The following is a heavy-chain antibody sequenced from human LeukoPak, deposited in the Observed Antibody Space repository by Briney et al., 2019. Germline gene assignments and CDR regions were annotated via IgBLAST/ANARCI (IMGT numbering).Heavy chain of an antibody. V-gene: IGHV3-53*01. J-gene: IGHJ4*02. Sequence: GGSLRLSCAASGFTVSSNYMSWVRQAPGKGLEWVSVIYSGGSTYYADSVKGRFTISRDNSKNTLYLQMNSLRAEDAAVYYCARVSRSIAVAGTEYYFDYWGQGALVTVSS. CDR2: IYSGGST. CDR1: GFTVSSNY. D-gene: IGHD6-19*01. CDR3: ARVSRSIAVAGTEYYFDY.